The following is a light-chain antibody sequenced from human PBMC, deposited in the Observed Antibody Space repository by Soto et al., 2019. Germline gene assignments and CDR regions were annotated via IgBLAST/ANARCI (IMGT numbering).Light chain of an antibody. CDR2: RTS. J-gene: IGKJ1*01. CDR3: QQYGSSPQT. CDR1: QSVSSSY. V-gene: IGKV3-20*01. Sequence: EILMTQSPATLSVSPGERATLSCRASQSVSSSYLAWYQQKPGQAPRLLIYRTSNRATGIPDRFSGSGSGTDFTLTISRLEPEDFAVYYCQQYGSSPQTFGQGTKVDIK.